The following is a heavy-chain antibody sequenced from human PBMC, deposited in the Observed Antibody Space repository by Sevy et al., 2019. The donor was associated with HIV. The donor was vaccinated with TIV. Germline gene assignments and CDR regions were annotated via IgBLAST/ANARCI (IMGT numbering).Heavy chain of an antibody. Sequence: GWYLRLSCVASGFTFSDHYMEWVRQAPGKGLEWVGRTRNKPDGYTTEYAASVKGRFTISRDESNNSLYVQMNSLKAEDTAVYYCATHAGIAAAGRVFDYWGQGTLVTVSS. CDR2: TRNKPDGYTT. D-gene: IGHD6-13*01. V-gene: IGHV3-72*01. J-gene: IGHJ4*02. CDR3: ATHAGIAAAGRVFDY. CDR1: GFTFSDHY.